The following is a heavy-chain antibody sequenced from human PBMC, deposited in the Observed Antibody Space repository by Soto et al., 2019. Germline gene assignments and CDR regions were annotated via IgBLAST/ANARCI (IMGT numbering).Heavy chain of an antibody. CDR2: IWYDGSNK. J-gene: IGHJ5*02. Sequence: GGSLRLSCAASGFTFSSYGMHWVRQAPGKGLEWVAVIWYDGSNKYYADSVKGRFTISRDNSKNTLYLQMNSLRAEDTAVYYCARDGRYCSSTSCYLLSWFDPWGQGTLVTVSS. CDR3: ARDGRYCSSTSCYLLSWFDP. D-gene: IGHD2-2*01. CDR1: GFTFSSYG. V-gene: IGHV3-33*01.